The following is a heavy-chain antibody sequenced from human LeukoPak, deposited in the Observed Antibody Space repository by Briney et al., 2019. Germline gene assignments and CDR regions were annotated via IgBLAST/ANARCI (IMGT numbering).Heavy chain of an antibody. CDR2: ISGSGGST. D-gene: IGHD3-9*01. Sequence: GGSLRLSCAASGFTFSSYWMHWVRQAPGKGLVWVSAISGSGGSTYYADSVKGRFTISRDNSKNTLYLQMNSLRAEDTAVYYCAKRDWLLEHYWGQGTRVTVSS. CDR3: AKRDWLLEHY. CDR1: GFTFSSYW. V-gene: IGHV3-23*01. J-gene: IGHJ4*02.